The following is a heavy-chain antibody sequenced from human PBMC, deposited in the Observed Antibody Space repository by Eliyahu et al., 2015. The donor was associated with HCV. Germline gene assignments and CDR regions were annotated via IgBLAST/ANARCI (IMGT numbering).Heavy chain of an antibody. CDR2: FDPEDGET. J-gene: IGHJ3*01. Sequence: QVQLVQSGAEVAKPGASVKVSCKVSGYSXSEVXXHWVRQSPGKGLEWMGSFDPEDGETVYPQKFQGRVTLTEDTSADTAHMELSSLTSDDTAVYYCATDLRWYCVREVCYNHGFDLWGQGTMVTVSP. V-gene: IGHV1-24*01. CDR1: GYSXSEVX. CDR3: ATDLRWYCVREVCYNHGFDL. D-gene: IGHD2-21*01.